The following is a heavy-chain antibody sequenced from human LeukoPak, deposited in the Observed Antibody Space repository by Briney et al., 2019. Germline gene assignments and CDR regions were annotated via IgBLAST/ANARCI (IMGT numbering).Heavy chain of an antibody. CDR1: GGSISNTNW. CDR3: SRENGAFSPFGY. D-gene: IGHD2-8*01. Sequence: PSETLSLTCGVSGGSISNTNWWSWVRQPPGQGLEWIGEISLTGLTHYNPSLESRVTVSLDKSKNQLSLNLTSVTAADTAVYYCSRENGAFSPFGYWGQGALVTVLS. CDR2: ISLTGLT. J-gene: IGHJ4*02. V-gene: IGHV4-4*02.